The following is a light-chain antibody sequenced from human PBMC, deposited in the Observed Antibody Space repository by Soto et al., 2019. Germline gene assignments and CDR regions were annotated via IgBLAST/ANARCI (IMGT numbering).Light chain of an antibody. J-gene: IGKJ5*01. V-gene: IGKV3-15*01. Sequence: TELTQSPATLSISPGERATLSCRASQNVGTNLAWYQQKPGQAPRLLIYGASTRAFGLPARFTGSGSGTEFTLTITSLQSEDIAVYHCQQYNNGPPWTFGQGTRLEIK. CDR2: GAS. CDR3: QQYNNGPPWT. CDR1: QNVGTN.